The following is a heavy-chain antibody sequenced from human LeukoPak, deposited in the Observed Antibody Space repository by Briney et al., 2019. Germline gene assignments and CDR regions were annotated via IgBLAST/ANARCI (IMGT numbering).Heavy chain of an antibody. CDR2: ISSSRNII. CDR3: ARWFGEFGPLNWFDP. D-gene: IGHD3-10*01. J-gene: IGHJ5*02. CDR1: GFTFSSYS. V-gene: IGHV3-48*04. Sequence: GGSLRLSCAASGFTFSSYSMSWVRQAPGKGLEWVSYISSSRNIIYDADPVKGRFTISRDNAKNSLYLQMNSLRAEDTAVYYCARWFGEFGPLNWFDPWGQGTLVTVSS.